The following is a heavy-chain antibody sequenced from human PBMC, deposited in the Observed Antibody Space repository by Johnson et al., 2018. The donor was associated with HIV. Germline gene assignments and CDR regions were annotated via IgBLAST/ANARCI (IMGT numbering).Heavy chain of an antibody. CDR2: IWFDGSNK. J-gene: IGHJ3*02. CDR3: TRDLRTRAFDI. CDR1: GFTFSSYV. V-gene: IGHV3-33*01. Sequence: QVQLVESGGGVVQPGRSLRLSCAASGFTFSSYVMHWVRQAPGKGPEWVAVIWFDGSNKYYADSVKGRFTISRDNSNNTLFLKMNSLIVGDTAVYFCTRDLRTRAFDIWGQGTMVTVSS. D-gene: IGHD1-1*01.